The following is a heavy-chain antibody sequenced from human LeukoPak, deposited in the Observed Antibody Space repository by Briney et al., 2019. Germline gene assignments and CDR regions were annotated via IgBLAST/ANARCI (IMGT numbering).Heavy chain of an antibody. V-gene: IGHV4-34*01. J-gene: IGHJ4*02. CDR1: GGSFSGYY. Sequence: PSETLSLTCAVYGGSFSGYYWSWIRQPPGKGLEWIGEINHSGSTNYNPSLKSRVTISVDTSKNPFSLKLSSVTAADTAVYYCARGRSAYYYDSSGYPVYFDYWGQGTLVTVSS. D-gene: IGHD3-22*01. CDR3: ARGRSAYYYDSSGYPVYFDY. CDR2: INHSGST.